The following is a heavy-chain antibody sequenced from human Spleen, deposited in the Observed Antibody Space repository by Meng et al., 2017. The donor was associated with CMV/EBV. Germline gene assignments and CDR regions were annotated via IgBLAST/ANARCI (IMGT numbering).Heavy chain of an antibody. CDR2: IHPQSGVT. Sequence: VSCKASGYTFTDHYFHWVRQAPGQGLEWMGWIHPQSGVTNYAQKFQARVTLTRDTSINTGYMELSRLTSDDTAVYYCARDKNWGPDYWGQGTLVTVSS. CDR1: GYTFTDHY. V-gene: IGHV1-2*02. J-gene: IGHJ4*02. CDR3: ARDKNWGPDY. D-gene: IGHD7-27*01.